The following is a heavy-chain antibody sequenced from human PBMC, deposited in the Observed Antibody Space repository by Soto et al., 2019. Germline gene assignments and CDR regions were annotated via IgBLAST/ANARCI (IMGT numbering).Heavy chain of an antibody. D-gene: IGHD6-13*01. CDR1: GFTFSSYA. Sequence: RGSLRLSCSASGFTFSSYAMHWVRQAPGKGLEYVSAISSNGGSTYYADSVKGRFTISRDNSKNTLYLQMSSLRAEDTAVYYCVRPYSSSWNNWFDPWGQGTLVTVSS. CDR3: VRPYSSSWNNWFDP. CDR2: ISSNGGST. V-gene: IGHV3-64D*09. J-gene: IGHJ5*02.